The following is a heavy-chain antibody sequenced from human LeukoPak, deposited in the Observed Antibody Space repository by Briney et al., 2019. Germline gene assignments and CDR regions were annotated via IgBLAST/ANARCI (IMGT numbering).Heavy chain of an antibody. CDR2: ISGSGGST. J-gene: IGHJ4*02. D-gene: IGHD4-17*01. V-gene: IGHV3-23*01. CDR1: GFTFSSYA. CDR3: ARGGYGAKPEDPDY. Sequence: GGSLRLSCAASGFTFSSYAKSWVRQAPGKGLEWVSAISGSGGSTYYADSVKGRFTISRDNSKNTLYLQMNSLRSDDTAVYYCARGGYGAKPEDPDYWGQGTLVTVSS.